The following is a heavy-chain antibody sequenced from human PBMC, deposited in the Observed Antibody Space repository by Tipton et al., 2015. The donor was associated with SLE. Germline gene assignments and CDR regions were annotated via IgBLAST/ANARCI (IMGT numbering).Heavy chain of an antibody. CDR1: GGSVSSGSYY. V-gene: IGHV4-61*03. D-gene: IGHD3-10*01. CDR3: ARDSDYYYMDV. Sequence: TLSLTCTVSGGSVSSGSYYWSWIRQPPGKGLEWIGYIYYSGSTNYNPSLKSRVTISVDTSNNHFSLKLSSVTAADTAVYYCARDSDYYYMDVWGKGTTVTVSS. CDR2: IYYSGST. J-gene: IGHJ6*03.